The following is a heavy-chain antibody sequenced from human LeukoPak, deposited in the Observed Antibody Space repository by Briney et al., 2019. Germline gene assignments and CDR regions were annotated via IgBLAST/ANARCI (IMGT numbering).Heavy chain of an antibody. V-gene: IGHV3-66*01. Sequence: GGSLRLSCVVSGPTVSNNYMTWVRQAPGKGLEWVSLIFSGGGTYYADSVKGRFTISRDSSKNTLYLQMNSLRAEDTALYYCARDPGAAAGNLWSWGQGTLVTVSS. D-gene: IGHD6-25*01. J-gene: IGHJ5*02. CDR2: IFSGGGT. CDR3: ARDPGAAAGNLWS. CDR1: GPTVSNNY.